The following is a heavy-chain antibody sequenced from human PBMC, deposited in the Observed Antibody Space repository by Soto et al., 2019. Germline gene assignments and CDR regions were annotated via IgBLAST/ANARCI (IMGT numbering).Heavy chain of an antibody. J-gene: IGHJ6*02. D-gene: IGHD3-10*01. V-gene: IGHV3-30-3*01. CDR2: ISYDGSNK. CDR1: GFAFSSYA. Sequence: PGGSLRLSCAASGFAFSSYAMHWVRRAPGNGLEWVSVISYDGSNKYYADSVKGRFTISRDNSKNTLYLQMNSLRAEDTAVYYCASLYGSGTHYYYYGMDVWGQGTTVTVSS. CDR3: ASLYGSGTHYYYYGMDV.